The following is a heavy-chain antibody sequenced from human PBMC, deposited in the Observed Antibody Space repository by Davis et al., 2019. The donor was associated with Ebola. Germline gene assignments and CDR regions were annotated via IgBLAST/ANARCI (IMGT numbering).Heavy chain of an antibody. D-gene: IGHD2-2*01. CDR1: VYTFTGYY. V-gene: IGHV1-2*02. CDR2: INPNSGGT. J-gene: IGHJ3*02. Sequence: ASVKVSCKASVYTFTGYYMHWVRQAPGQGLEWMGWINPNSGGTNYAQKFQGRVTMTRDTSISTAYMELRRLRSDDTAVYYCARSGVVPAATFLHIWGQGTMVTVSS. CDR3: ARSGVVPAATFLHI.